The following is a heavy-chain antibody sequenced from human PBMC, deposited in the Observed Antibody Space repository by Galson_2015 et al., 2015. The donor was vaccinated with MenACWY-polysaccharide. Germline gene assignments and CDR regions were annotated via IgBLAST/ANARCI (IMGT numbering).Heavy chain of an antibody. CDR1: GYKFSSYD. CDR3: ARIIARKYTFADS. V-gene: IGHV1-8*01. D-gene: IGHD2-21*01. CDR2: MNPNSGNT. Sequence: SVKVSCKASGYKFSSYDINWVRQASGQGLEWMGWMNPNSGNTGYSQRFQGRVTMTSSSAMTTAYMELSSLRSEVTAVYYCARIIARKYTFADSWGQGTLVTVSS. J-gene: IGHJ4*02.